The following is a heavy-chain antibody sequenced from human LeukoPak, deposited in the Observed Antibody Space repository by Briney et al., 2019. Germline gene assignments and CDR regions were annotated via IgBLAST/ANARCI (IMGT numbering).Heavy chain of an antibody. Sequence: ASVKVSCKASGGTFSSYAISWVRQAPGQGLEWMGGISVYNGKINYAQKFQGRVTMTTDTSTSTAYLELRSLTSEDTAVYYCARRFCSSVSCYDDDAFDVWGQGTLVTVSS. CDR2: ISVYNGKI. J-gene: IGHJ3*01. D-gene: IGHD2-2*01. CDR3: ARRFCSSVSCYDDDAFDV. CDR1: GGTFSSYA. V-gene: IGHV1-18*01.